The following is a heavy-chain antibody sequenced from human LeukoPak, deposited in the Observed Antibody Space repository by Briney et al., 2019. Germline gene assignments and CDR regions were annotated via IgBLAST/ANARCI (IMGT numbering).Heavy chain of an antibody. D-gene: IGHD3-10*01. CDR2: INHSGST. Sequence: PSETLSLTCAVYGGSFSGYYWSWIRQPLGKGLEWIGEINHSGSTNYNPSLKSRVTISVDTSKNQFSLKLSSVTAADTAVYYCARGMSSDYYGSGSYIFDYWGQGTLVTASS. CDR1: GGSFSGYY. J-gene: IGHJ4*02. CDR3: ARGMSSDYYGSGSYIFDY. V-gene: IGHV4-34*01.